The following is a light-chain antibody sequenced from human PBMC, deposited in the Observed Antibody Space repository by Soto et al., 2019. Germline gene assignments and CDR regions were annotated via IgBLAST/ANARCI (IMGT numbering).Light chain of an antibody. Sequence: EVVMTQSPATLSLSPGERATLSCRASQSVSRNLAWYQQRPARAPRILIYDASTRATNIPTRFSGSGSGTEFTLTISSLQSEDFALYYCQQYNHWPLYTFGQGTKLEIK. CDR1: QSVSRN. V-gene: IGKV3-15*01. CDR2: DAS. CDR3: QQYNHWPLYT. J-gene: IGKJ2*01.